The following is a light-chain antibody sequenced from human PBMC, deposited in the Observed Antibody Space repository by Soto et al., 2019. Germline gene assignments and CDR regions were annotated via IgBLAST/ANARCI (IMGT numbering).Light chain of an antibody. CDR3: CSYAGSYTHV. CDR1: SRDVGGYNY. CDR2: DVI. J-gene: IGLJ1*01. Sequence: QSVLTQPASVSGSPGQSITISCTGTSRDVGGYNYVSWYQQHPGKAPKLIIYDVIKRPSGVPDRFSGSKSGNTASLTISGLQAEDEADYYCCSYAGSYTHVFGTGTKVTVL. V-gene: IGLV2-11*01.